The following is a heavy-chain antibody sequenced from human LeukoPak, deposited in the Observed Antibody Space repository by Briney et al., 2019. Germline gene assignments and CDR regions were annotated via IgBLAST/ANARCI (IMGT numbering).Heavy chain of an antibody. Sequence: SETLSLTCAVSGGSISSGGYSWSWIRQPPGKGLEWIGYIYHSGSTYYNPSLKSRVTISVDRSKNQFSLKLSSVTAVDTAVYYCARTRYDSSGYHDAFDIWGQGTMVTVSS. J-gene: IGHJ3*02. V-gene: IGHV4-30-2*01. CDR1: GGSISSGGYS. D-gene: IGHD3-22*01. CDR2: IYHSGST. CDR3: ARTRYDSSGYHDAFDI.